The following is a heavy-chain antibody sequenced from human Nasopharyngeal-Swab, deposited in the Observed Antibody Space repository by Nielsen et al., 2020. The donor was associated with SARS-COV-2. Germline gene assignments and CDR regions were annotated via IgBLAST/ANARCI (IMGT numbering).Heavy chain of an antibody. V-gene: IGHV3-23*01. CDR3: ARGRGYCSGGSCYSGGTDYYYGMDV. Sequence: GGSLRLSCAASGFTFSSYAMSWVRQAPGKGLEWVSAISGSGGSTYYADSVKGRFTISRDNSKNTLYLQMNSLRAEDTAVYYCARGRGYCSGGSCYSGGTDYYYGMDVWGQGTTVTVSS. CDR1: GFTFSSYA. D-gene: IGHD2-15*01. CDR2: ISGSGGST. J-gene: IGHJ6*02.